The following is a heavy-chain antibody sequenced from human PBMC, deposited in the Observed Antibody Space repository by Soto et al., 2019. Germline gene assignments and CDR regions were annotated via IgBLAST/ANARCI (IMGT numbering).Heavy chain of an antibody. V-gene: IGHV1-46*03. CDR1: GYTFTNYY. D-gene: IGHD3-10*01. Sequence: QVQLVQSGGEVKKPGASVRVSCKASGYTFTNYYIHWVRQAPGQGLEWMGVINPTGGRASYAPKLQGRVTLTRDTSTSTAYMELSSLRSDDTAVYFCSRLTTMVREINDDPFDFWGQGTLVTVSS. J-gene: IGHJ4*03. CDR3: SRLTTMVREINDDPFDF. CDR2: INPTGGRA.